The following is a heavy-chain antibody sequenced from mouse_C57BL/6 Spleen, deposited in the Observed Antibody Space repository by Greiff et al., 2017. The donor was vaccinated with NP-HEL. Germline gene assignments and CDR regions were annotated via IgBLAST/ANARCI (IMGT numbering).Heavy chain of an antibody. CDR3: ARSDYYGSSPPYWYFDV. CDR1: GYAFSSYW. J-gene: IGHJ1*03. V-gene: IGHV1-80*01. CDR2: IYPGDGDT. Sequence: QVQLKESGAELVKPGASVKISCKASGYAFSSYWMNWVKQRPGKGLEWIGQIYPGDGDTNYNGKFKGKATLTADKSSSTAYMQLSSLTSEDSAVYFCARSDYYGSSPPYWYFDVWGTGTTVTVSS. D-gene: IGHD1-1*01.